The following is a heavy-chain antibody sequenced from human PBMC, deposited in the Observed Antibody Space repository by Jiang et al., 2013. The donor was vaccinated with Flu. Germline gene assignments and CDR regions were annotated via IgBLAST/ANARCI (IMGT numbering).Heavy chain of an antibody. CDR2: IKQDGSEK. CDR1: GFTFSSYW. J-gene: IGHJ5*02. V-gene: IGHV3-7*01. Sequence: LESGGGLVQPGGSLRLSCAASGFTFSSYWMSWVRQAPGKGLEWVANIKQDGSEKYYVDSVKGRFTISRDNAKNSLYLQMNSLRAEDTAVYYCARDRLSVAAADNWFDPWGQGTLVTVSS. CDR3: ARDRLSVAAADNWFDP. D-gene: IGHD6-13*01.